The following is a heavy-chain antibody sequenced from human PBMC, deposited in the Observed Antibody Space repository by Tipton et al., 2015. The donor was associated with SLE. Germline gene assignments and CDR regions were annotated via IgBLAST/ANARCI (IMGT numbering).Heavy chain of an antibody. V-gene: IGHV4-61*01. D-gene: IGHD4-11*01. J-gene: IGHJ6*02. CDR2: IHYSGST. Sequence: TLSLTCTVSGGSVRSVSYYWSWIRQSPGKGLEWIGEIHYSGSTKYNPSLKSRVTMPVDTSENQFSLRLSSVTAADTAAYYCARDGGATVSGSYYYYGMDVWGQGTTVTVSS. CDR1: GGSVRSVSYY. CDR3: ARDGGATVSGSYYYYGMDV.